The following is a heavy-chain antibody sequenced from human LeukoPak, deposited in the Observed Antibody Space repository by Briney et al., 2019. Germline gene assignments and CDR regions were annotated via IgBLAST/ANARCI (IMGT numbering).Heavy chain of an antibody. D-gene: IGHD4-17*01. CDR2: IYIGGST. J-gene: IGHJ4*02. Sequence: GGSLRLSCAASGFTVSSNYMSWVRQAPGKGLEWVSVIYIGGSTYYADSVKGRFTISRDNSKNTLYLQMNSLRAADTAVYYCARDQYGDYIFDYWGQGTLVTVSS. CDR1: GFTVSSNY. V-gene: IGHV3-53*01. CDR3: ARDQYGDYIFDY.